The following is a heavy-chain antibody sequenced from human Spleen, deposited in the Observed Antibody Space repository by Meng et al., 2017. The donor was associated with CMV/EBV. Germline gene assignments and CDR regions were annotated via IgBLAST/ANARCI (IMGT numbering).Heavy chain of an antibody. D-gene: IGHD3-3*01. V-gene: IGHV3-21*01. CDR2: ISGSGSSI. J-gene: IGHJ4*02. CDR1: GFTFSTYT. Sequence: GGPLRLSCAASGFTFSTYTMNWVRQAPGKGLEWVSSISGSGSSIYYADSVKGRFTISRDNSKNTLYLQMNSLRAEDTAVYYCARAYNVLRFLEWLLKLASLDYWGQGTLVTVS. CDR3: ARAYNVLRFLEWLLKLASLDY.